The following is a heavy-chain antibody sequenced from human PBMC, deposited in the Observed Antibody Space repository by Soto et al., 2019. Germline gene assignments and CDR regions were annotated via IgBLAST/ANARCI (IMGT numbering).Heavy chain of an antibody. CDR2: VYYTGST. D-gene: IGHD2-21*02. J-gene: IGHJ5*02. V-gene: IGHV4-30-4*01. Sequence: PSETLSLTCTVSGASIRSTDYYWSWIRQAPGKGLEWIGYVYYTGSTYYNPSLVSRLTISVDTSKNQFSLKLTSVTAAETAVYYCVRTARQGAVAPHWFDRWGQGTQVTVS. CDR3: VRTARQGAVAPHWFDR. CDR1: GASIRSTDYY.